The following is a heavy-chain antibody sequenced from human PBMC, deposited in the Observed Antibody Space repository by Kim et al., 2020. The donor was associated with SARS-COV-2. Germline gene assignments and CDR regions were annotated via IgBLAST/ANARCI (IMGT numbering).Heavy chain of an antibody. Sequence: GGSLRLSCAASGFIFSSYGMHWVRQAPGKGLEWVAVISYDGSNKYYADSVKGRFTISRDNSKNTVYLQMNSLRAEDTAVYDCAKDSSHCSGGSCYGLDYWGQGTLVTVSS. CDR1: GFIFSSYG. CDR3: AKDSSHCSGGSCYGLDY. D-gene: IGHD2-15*01. V-gene: IGHV3-30*18. J-gene: IGHJ4*02. CDR2: ISYDGSNK.